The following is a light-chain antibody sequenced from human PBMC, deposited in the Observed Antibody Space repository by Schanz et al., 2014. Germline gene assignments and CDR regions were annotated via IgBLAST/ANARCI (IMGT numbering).Light chain of an antibody. CDR1: QSVSDN. CDR2: GAS. V-gene: IGKV3-15*01. CDR3: HQYGTSWWT. J-gene: IGKJ1*01. Sequence: EIVMTQSPATLSVSPGERATLSCRASQSVSDNLAWYQQKPGQAPSLLIYGASTRATGIPARFSGSGSGTEFTLTISSLQPEDSAVYYCHQYGTSWWTFGQGTKVEVK.